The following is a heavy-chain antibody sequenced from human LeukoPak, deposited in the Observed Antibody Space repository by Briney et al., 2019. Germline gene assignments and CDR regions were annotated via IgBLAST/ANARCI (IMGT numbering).Heavy chain of an antibody. J-gene: IGHJ5*02. CDR3: AKGEYSSSSGWFDP. CDR2: ISGSGGST. CDR1: GFTFSSYA. V-gene: IGHV3-23*01. Sequence: GGSLRLSCAASGFTFSSYAMGWVRQAPGKGLEWVSAISGSGGSTYYADSVKGRFTISRDNSKNTLYLQMNSLRAEDTAVYYCAKGEYSSSSGWFDPWGQGTLVTVSS. D-gene: IGHD6-6*01.